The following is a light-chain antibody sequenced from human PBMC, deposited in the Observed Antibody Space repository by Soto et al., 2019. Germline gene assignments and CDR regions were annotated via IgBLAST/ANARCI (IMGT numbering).Light chain of an antibody. CDR2: GAS. Sequence: EIVLTQSPGTLSLSPGERATLSCMASQTLTTRFLAWYQQKPGQAPRLLIYGASSRATGIPDRFSGSGSGTEYTLTISRLEPEDFAVYSCQQYADVPYTFGQGTNLEIK. CDR1: QTLTTRF. J-gene: IGKJ2*01. V-gene: IGKV3-20*01. CDR3: QQYADVPYT.